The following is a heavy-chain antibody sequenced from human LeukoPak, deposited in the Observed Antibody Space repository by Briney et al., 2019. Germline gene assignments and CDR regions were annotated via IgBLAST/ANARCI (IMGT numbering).Heavy chain of an antibody. CDR1: GITFSSYW. CDR3: ARVGEDVEMTPIPLDF. V-gene: IGHV3-21*01. D-gene: IGHD5-24*01. CDR2: ISNSNNYI. J-gene: IGHJ4*02. Sequence: PGGSLRLSCAASGITFSSYWMNWVRQAPGKGLEWVSSISNSNNYIHYADSIKGRFTISRDNSKNSLYLEMNSLRADDTAVYYCARVGEDVEMTPIPLDFWGQGTLVTVSS.